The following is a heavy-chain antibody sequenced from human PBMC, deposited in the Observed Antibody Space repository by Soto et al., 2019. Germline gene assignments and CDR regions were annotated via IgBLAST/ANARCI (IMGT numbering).Heavy chain of an antibody. CDR3: ARAPPEGGELVNWYFDL. J-gene: IGHJ2*01. CDR1: GYTFTSYG. D-gene: IGHD3-16*01. V-gene: IGHV1-18*01. CDR2: ISAYNGNT. Sequence: QVQLVQSGAEVKKPGASVKVSCKASGYTFTSYGISWVRQAPGQGLEWMGWISAYNGNTNYAQKLQGRVTMTTDRSTSPAYRELRSLRSDDTAVYYCARAPPEGGELVNWYFDLWGRGTLVTVSS.